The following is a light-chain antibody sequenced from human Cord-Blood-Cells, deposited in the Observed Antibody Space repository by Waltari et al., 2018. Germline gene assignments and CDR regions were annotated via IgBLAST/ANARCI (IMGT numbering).Light chain of an antibody. J-gene: IGKJ1*01. CDR2: GAS. V-gene: IGKV3-15*01. Sequence: EIVMPQSPATLSVSPGERANLSCRASQSVSSNLAWYQQKPGQAPRLLIYGASTRATGIPARFSGSGSGTEFTLTISSLQSEDFAVYYCQQYNNWPPTFGQGTKVEIK. CDR3: QQYNNWPPT. CDR1: QSVSSN.